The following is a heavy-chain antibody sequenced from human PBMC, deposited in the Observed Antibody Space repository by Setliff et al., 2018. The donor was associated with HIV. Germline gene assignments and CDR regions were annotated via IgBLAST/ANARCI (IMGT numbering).Heavy chain of an antibody. CDR3: ARWEGVAGRYWYFDL. CDR2: MKPDGSDT. Sequence: GGSLRLSCAASGFTFSNYWMSWVRQAPGKGLEWVANMKPDGSDTFYLDSMRGRLTISRDNAKNALYLEMNSLRVEDTAVYYCARWEGVAGRYWYFDLWGRGTLVTVSS. V-gene: IGHV3-7*01. CDR1: GFTFSNYW. J-gene: IGHJ2*01. D-gene: IGHD6-19*01.